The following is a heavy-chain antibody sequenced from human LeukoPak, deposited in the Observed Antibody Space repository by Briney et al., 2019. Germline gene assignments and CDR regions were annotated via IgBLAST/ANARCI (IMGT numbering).Heavy chain of an antibody. CDR3: ARDLSVVVPAAISGSGHYYYYGMDV. CDR2: ISAYNGNT. Sequence: ASVKVFCKASGYTFTSYGISWVRQAPGQGLEWMGWISAYNGNTNYAQKLQGRVTMTTDTSTSTAYMELRSLRSDDTAVYYCARDLSVVVPAAISGSGHYYYYGMDVWGQGTTVTVSS. CDR1: GYTFTSYG. V-gene: IGHV1-18*01. J-gene: IGHJ6*02. D-gene: IGHD2-2*02.